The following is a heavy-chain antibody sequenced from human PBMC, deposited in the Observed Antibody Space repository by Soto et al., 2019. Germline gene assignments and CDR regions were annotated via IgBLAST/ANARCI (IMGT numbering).Heavy chain of an antibody. Sequence: QVQLQESGPGLVKPSETLSLTCTVSGGSITSYYWGWIRQPPGKGLEWIGYIYDSGITKYNPSHKSRLTISVDTAKNQFSLKLNSVTAADTAVYYCARVNFWSGYNVNDAFDIWGQGTMVTVSS. J-gene: IGHJ3*02. CDR2: IYDSGIT. D-gene: IGHD3-3*01. CDR3: ARVNFWSGYNVNDAFDI. CDR1: GGSITSYY. V-gene: IGHV4-59*01.